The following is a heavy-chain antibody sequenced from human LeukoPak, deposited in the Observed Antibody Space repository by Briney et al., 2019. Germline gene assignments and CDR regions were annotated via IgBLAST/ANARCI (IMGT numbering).Heavy chain of an antibody. CDR3: ARNYYYYYMDV. V-gene: IGHV4-34*01. Sequence: SETLSLTCAVYGGSFSGYYWSWIRQPPGKGLEWIGEINHSGSTNYNPSLKSRVTISVDTSKNQFSLKLSSVTAADTAVYYCARNYYYYYMDVWGKGTTVTISS. J-gene: IGHJ6*03. CDR1: GGSFSGYY. CDR2: INHSGST.